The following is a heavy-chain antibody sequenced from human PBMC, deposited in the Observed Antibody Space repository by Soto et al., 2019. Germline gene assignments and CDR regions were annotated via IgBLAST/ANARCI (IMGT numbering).Heavy chain of an antibody. Sequence: PSETLSLTCTVSGGSISSCGYYWSWIRQPPGKGLEWIGEINHSGSTNYNPSLKSRVTISVDTSKNQFSLKLSSVTAADTAVYYYAVGWGTGKTDYWGQGNMVTVSS. CDR1: GGSISSCGYY. CDR3: AVGWGTGKTDY. V-gene: IGHV4-39*07. D-gene: IGHD1-1*01. CDR2: INHSGST. J-gene: IGHJ4*02.